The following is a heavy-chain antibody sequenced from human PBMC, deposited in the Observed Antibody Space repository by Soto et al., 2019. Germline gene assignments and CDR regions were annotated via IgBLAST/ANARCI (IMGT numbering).Heavy chain of an antibody. J-gene: IGHJ3*02. D-gene: IGHD3-9*01. Sequence: PGGSLRLSCAASGFTFSDYYMSWIRQAPGKGLEWVSYISSSGSTIYYADSVKGRFTISRDNAKNSLYLQMNSLRAEDTAVYYCARDHRNYDILTGYYSAFDIWCQGPMVTVSS. CDR1: GFTFSDYY. V-gene: IGHV3-11*01. CDR2: ISSSGSTI. CDR3: ARDHRNYDILTGYYSAFDI.